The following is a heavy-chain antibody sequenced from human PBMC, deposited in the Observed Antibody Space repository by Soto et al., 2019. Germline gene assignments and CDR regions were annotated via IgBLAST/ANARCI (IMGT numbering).Heavy chain of an antibody. V-gene: IGHV1-2*02. CDR2: INPNSGGT. D-gene: IGHD6-6*01. J-gene: IGHJ5*02. CDR3: ARRSLHREYSSSRGWFGP. Sequence: ASVKVSCKASGYTFTGYYMHWVRQAPGQGLEWMGWINPNSGGTNYAQKFRGRVTMTRHTSISTAYMELSSLRPDDAAVYFCARRSLHREYSSSRGWFGPWGQGT. CDR1: GYTFTGYY.